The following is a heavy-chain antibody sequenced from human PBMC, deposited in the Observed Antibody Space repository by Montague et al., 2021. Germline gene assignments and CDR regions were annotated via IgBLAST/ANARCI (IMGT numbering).Heavy chain of an antibody. V-gene: IGHV4-4*07. CDR2: LSNGGST. CDR3: ARVTVGASGYFYYYYMDV. Sequence: SETLSLTCTVSGDSINAYYWSWIRQPAGKGLEWIGRLSNGGSTNSNPSLKSRVSMSVDTSKNQFSLKLISVTAADTAVYFCARVTVGASGYFYYYYMDVWGRGPTVTVPS. CDR1: GDSINAYY. D-gene: IGHD1-26*01. J-gene: IGHJ6*03.